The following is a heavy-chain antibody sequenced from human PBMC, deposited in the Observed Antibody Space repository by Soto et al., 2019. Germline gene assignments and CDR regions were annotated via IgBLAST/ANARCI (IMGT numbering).Heavy chain of an antibody. D-gene: IGHD1-26*01. CDR2: INAGNGNT. CDR3: ARDGCYQAFDY. V-gene: IGHV1-3*01. Sequence: QVQLVQYGAEVKKPGASVKVSCKASGYTFTSYAMHWVRQAPGQRLEWMGWINAGNGNTKYSQKFQGRVTITRDTSASTAYMELRSLRSEDTAVYFCARDGCYQAFDYWGQGTLVTVSS. CDR1: GYTFTSYA. J-gene: IGHJ4*02.